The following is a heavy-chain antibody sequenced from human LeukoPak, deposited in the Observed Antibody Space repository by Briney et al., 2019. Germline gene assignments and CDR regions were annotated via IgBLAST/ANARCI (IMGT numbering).Heavy chain of an antibody. D-gene: IGHD1-7*01. CDR1: GGSFSSYY. CDR2: IYYSGST. J-gene: IGHJ4*02. CDR3: ARARDWNYVPFDY. Sequence: SETLSLTCTVSGGSFSSYYWSWIRQPPGKGLEWIGYIYYSGSTNYNPSLKSRVTISVDTSKNQFSLKLSSVPAADTAVYYCARARDWNYVPFDYWGQGTLVTASS. V-gene: IGHV4-59*01.